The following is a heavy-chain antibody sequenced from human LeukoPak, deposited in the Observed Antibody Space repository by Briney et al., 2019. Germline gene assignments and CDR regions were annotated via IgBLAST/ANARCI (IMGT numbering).Heavy chain of an antibody. D-gene: IGHD1-26*01. CDR3: ARSYSGSYYADY. CDR1: GFTFSSYS. Sequence: GGSLRLSCAASGFTFSSYSMNRVRQAPGKGLEWVSSISSSSSYIYYADSVKGRFTISRDNAKNSLYLQMNSLRAEDTAVYYCARSYSGSYYADYWGQGTLVTVSS. V-gene: IGHV3-21*01. CDR2: ISSSSSYI. J-gene: IGHJ4*02.